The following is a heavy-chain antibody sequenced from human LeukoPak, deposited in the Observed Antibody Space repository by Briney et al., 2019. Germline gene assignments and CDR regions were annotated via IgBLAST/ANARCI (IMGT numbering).Heavy chain of an antibody. CDR2: IKQDGSEK. CDR1: GFTFSSYW. D-gene: IGHD6-13*01. Sequence: GGSLRLSCAASGFTFSSYWMSWVRQAPGKGLEWVANIKQDGSEKYYVDSAKGRFTISRDNDKISLYLQMNSLRAEDTAVYYCASYSSSWPLDAFDIWGQGTMVTVSS. CDR3: ASYSSSWPLDAFDI. V-gene: IGHV3-7*01. J-gene: IGHJ3*02.